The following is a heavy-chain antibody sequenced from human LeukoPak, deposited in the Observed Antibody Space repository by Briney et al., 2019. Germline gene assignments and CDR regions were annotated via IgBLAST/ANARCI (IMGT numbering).Heavy chain of an antibody. Sequence: GGSLGLSCVASGFTFSTYWMHWVRQPPGKGLVWVSRINPEGRGTSYADSVKGRFTISRDNAKDTVYLQMNSLRADDTAVYYCYSPEADYWGRGTLVTVSS. CDR2: INPEGRGT. V-gene: IGHV3-74*01. J-gene: IGHJ4*02. CDR3: YSPEADY. CDR1: GFTFSTYW. D-gene: IGHD2-15*01.